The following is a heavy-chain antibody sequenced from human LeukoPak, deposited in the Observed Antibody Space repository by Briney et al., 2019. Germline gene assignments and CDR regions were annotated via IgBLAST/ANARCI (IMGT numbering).Heavy chain of an antibody. CDR3: ARGWYSRSPVDY. CDR1: GGSISSYY. V-gene: IGHV4-59*01. Sequence: SETLSLTCTVSGGSISSYYWSWIRQPPGKGLEWIGYIYYSGSTNYNPSLKSRVTISVDTSKNQFSLKLSSVTAADTAVYYCARGWYSRSPVDYWGRGALVTVSS. D-gene: IGHD6-13*01. CDR2: IYYSGST. J-gene: IGHJ4*01.